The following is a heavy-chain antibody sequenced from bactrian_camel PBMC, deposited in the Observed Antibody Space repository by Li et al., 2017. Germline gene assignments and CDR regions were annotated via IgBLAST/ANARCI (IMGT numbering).Heavy chain of an antibody. CDR3: AAAKGL. Sequence: QLVESGGGSVQVGGSLSLSCAASGTGGGSELKCRAWFRQAPGQEREGVASIDSAGKNPTYTYSVAGRFTISKDDAKNTLYLQMNSLKPEDTAIYYCAAAKGLPGPGDPGHR. V-gene: IGHV3S54*01. J-gene: IGHJ4*01. CDR1: GTGGGSELKC. D-gene: IGHD3*01. CDR2: IDSAGKNP.